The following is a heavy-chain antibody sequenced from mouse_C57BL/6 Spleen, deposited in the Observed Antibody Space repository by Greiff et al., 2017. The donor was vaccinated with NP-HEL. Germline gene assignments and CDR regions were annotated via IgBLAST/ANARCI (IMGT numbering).Heavy chain of an antibody. CDR2: IWTGGGT. J-gene: IGHJ4*01. D-gene: IGHD2-2*01. V-gene: IGHV2-9-1*01. CDR3: ARIYYGYDGEGYAMDY. Sequence: VQRVESGPGLVAPSQSLSITCTVSGFSLTSYAISWVRQPPGKGLEWLGVIWTGGGTNYNSALKSRLSISKDNSKSQVFLKMNSLQTDDTARYYCARIYYGYDGEGYAMDYWGQGTSVTVSS. CDR1: GFSLTSYA.